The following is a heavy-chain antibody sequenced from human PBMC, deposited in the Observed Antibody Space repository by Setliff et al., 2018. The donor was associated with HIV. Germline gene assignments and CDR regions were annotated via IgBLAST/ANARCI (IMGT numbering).Heavy chain of an antibody. J-gene: IGHJ6*02. CDR2: IFSNDEK. CDR1: GFSLSNGRMG. D-gene: IGHD3-10*01. V-gene: IGHV2-26*01. CDR3: ARLWFGAPGTDFYYYGMDV. Sequence: SGLRWCTQESLTLTCTVSGFSLSNGRMGVSWIRQPPGKALEWLANIFSNDEKSYSTSLRSRLTISKDTSKSQVVLSLSNMDPVDTATYYCARLWFGAPGTDFYYYGMDVWGQGTTVT.